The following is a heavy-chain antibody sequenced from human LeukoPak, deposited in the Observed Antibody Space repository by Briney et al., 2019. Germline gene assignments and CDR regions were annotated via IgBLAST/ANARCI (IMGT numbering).Heavy chain of an antibody. Sequence: PSGTLSLTCTVSGGSISSSNWWSWVRQPPGKGLEWIGEIYHSGSTNYNPSLKSRVIISIDKSENQFSLKLTSVTAADTAVYYCAGGSGWHPDYWGQGTLVTVSS. J-gene: IGHJ4*02. V-gene: IGHV4-4*02. D-gene: IGHD6-19*01. CDR2: IYHSGST. CDR3: AGGSGWHPDY. CDR1: GGSISSSNW.